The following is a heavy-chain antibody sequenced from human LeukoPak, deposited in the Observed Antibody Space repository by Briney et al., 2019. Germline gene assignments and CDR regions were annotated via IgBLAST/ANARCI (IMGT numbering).Heavy chain of an antibody. Sequence: SETLSLTCAVYGGSFSGYYWSWIRQPPGKGLEWIGEINHSGSTNYNPSLKSRVTISVDTSKNQFSLKLSSVTAADTAVYYCASQVLRYFDWSLPNYGMDVWGQGTTVTVSS. D-gene: IGHD3-9*01. V-gene: IGHV4-34*01. CDR2: INHSGST. CDR1: GGSFSGYY. CDR3: ASQVLRYFDWSLPNYGMDV. J-gene: IGHJ6*02.